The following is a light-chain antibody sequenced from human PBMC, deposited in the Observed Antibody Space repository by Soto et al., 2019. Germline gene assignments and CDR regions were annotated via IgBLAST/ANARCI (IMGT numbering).Light chain of an antibody. CDR3: QQGYSPLLT. V-gene: IGKV1-39*01. Sequence: KSQSPSSLSASVGDRVTLTCRASQSISKYLNWYQLKSGKGPKLLIYGTSTLQSGVPSRFSGSGSGTDFTLTISNLQPEDFAVYYCQQGYSPLLTFGGGTKVDIK. CDR1: QSISKY. J-gene: IGKJ4*01. CDR2: GTS.